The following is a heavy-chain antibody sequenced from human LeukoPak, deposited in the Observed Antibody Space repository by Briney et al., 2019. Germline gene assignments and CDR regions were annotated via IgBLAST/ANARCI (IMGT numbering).Heavy chain of an antibody. J-gene: IGHJ4*02. Sequence: PGGSLRLSCAASGFSFSSYAMRWVRLAPGKGLEWVSAISGGAGSTYYADSVKGRFTISRDYSKSTLYLQMNSLRAEDTAVYYCAKDRFDCTSTSCSPYFAFWGQGTLVTVSS. D-gene: IGHD2-2*01. CDR2: ISGGAGST. CDR3: AKDRFDCTSTSCSPYFAF. V-gene: IGHV3-23*01. CDR1: GFSFSSYA.